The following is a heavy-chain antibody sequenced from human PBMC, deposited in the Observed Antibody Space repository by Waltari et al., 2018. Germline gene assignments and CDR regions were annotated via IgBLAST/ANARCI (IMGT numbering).Heavy chain of an antibody. D-gene: IGHD4-17*01. V-gene: IGHV4-59*01. CDR1: GGSISSYY. Sequence: QVQLQESGPGLVKPSETLSLTCTVSGGSISSYYWSWIRQPPGKGLEWIGYIYYSGSTNYNPSLKSRVTISVDTSKNQFSLKLSSVTAADTAVYYCARARGIMTTVVTPSGALAYFDYWGQGTLVTVSS. J-gene: IGHJ4*02. CDR3: ARARGIMTTVVTPSGALAYFDY. CDR2: IYYSGST.